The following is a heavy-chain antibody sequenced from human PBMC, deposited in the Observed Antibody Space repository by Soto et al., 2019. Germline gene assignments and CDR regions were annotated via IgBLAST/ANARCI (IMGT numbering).Heavy chain of an antibody. V-gene: IGHV3-30*18. D-gene: IGHD5-18*01. CDR3: AKVPPGDTVPGV. Sequence: GGSLRLSXAASGFTFSSYGMHWVRQAPGKGLEWVAVISYDGSNKYYADSVKGRFTISRDNSKNTLYLQMNSLRAEDTAVYYYAKVPPGDTVPGVWGQGTTVTVSS. CDR2: ISYDGSNK. CDR1: GFTFSSYG. J-gene: IGHJ6*02.